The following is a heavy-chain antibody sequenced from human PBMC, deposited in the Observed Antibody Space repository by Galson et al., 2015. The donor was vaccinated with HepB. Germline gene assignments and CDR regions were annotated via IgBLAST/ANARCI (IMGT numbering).Heavy chain of an antibody. Sequence: SVKVSCKVSGYTLTELSMHWVRQAPGKGLEWMGGFDPEDGETIYAQKFQGRVTMTEDTSTDTAYMELSSLRSEDTAVYYCATDKLELHYYYYGMDVWGQGTTVTVSS. D-gene: IGHD1-26*01. CDR2: FDPEDGET. CDR1: GYTLTELS. J-gene: IGHJ6*02. V-gene: IGHV1-24*01. CDR3: ATDKLELHYYYYGMDV.